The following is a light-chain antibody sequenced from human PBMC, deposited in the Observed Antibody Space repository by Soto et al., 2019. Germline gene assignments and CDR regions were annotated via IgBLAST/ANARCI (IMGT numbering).Light chain of an antibody. J-gene: IGLJ1*01. V-gene: IGLV2-14*01. CDR1: SSDVGAYNY. CDR2: HVS. Sequence: QSVLTQPASVSGSPGQSITISCTGTSSDVGAYNYVSWYQQYPGKAPKLMIYHVSNRSSGVSNRFSGSKSGNSASLTISGLQGEDEADYYCNSYTTTSTYVFGTGTKVTVL. CDR3: NSYTTTSTYV.